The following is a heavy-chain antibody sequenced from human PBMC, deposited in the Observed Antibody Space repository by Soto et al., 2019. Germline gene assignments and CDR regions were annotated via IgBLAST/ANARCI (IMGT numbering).Heavy chain of an antibody. CDR2: ISSSSSYI. Sequence: EVQLVESGGGLVKPGGSLRLSCAASGFTFSSYSMNWVRQAPGKGLEWVSSISSSSSYIYYADSVKGRFTISRDNAKNPLHLKMTTLRAEATVVYYGARDRGGDLKAFDIWGQGTMVTVSS. V-gene: IGHV3-21*01. D-gene: IGHD3-10*01. CDR1: GFTFSSYS. CDR3: ARDRGGDLKAFDI. J-gene: IGHJ3*02.